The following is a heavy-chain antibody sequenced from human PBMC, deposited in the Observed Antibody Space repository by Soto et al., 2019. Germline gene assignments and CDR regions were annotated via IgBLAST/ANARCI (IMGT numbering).Heavy chain of an antibody. CDR3: AYGGNVPFFY. CDR2: IYSGGST. V-gene: IGHV3-53*01. CDR1: GFTVSSNH. D-gene: IGHD2-15*01. J-gene: IGHJ4*02. Sequence: EVQLVESRGGLIKPGGSLRLSCAVSGFTVSSNHMSWVRQAPGKGLEWVSVIYSGGSTYYADSVKGRFTISRDNSKTTLYLQMNSLRAEDTAVYYGAYGGNVPFFYWGQGTLVTVSS.